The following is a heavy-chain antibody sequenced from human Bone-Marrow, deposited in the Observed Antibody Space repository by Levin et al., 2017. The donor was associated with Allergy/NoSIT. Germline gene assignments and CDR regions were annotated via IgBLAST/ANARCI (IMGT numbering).Heavy chain of an antibody. CDR2: ISYDGSNK. J-gene: IGHJ4*02. V-gene: IGHV3-30*18. Sequence: LSLPCAASGFTFSDSGIHWVRQAPGKGLEWVAIISYDGSNKYYADSVKGRFTISRDNSKNTLYLQMNSLRVEDTAAYYCAKAGGYCSGGNCYSNYWGQGTLVTVSS. D-gene: IGHD2-15*01. CDR3: AKAGGYCSGGNCYSNY. CDR1: GFTFSDSG.